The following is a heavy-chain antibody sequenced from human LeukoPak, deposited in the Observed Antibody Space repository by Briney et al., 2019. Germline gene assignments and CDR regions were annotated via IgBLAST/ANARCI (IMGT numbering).Heavy chain of an antibody. CDR2: MNHDGSEK. CDR1: GFTFSSYS. CDR3: ARYFYDSYTSSFRFDS. J-gene: IGHJ5*01. V-gene: IGHV3-7*01. Sequence: GGSLRLSCAASGFTFSSYSMNWVRQAPGKGLEWVANMNHDGSEKYYVDSVKGRFTISRDNAKDSLYLQMNSLRVEDTAIYYCARYFYDSYTSSFRFDSWGQGTLVTVSS. D-gene: IGHD3-16*01.